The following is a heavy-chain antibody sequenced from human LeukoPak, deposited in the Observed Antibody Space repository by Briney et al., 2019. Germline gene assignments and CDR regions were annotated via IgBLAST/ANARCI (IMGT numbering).Heavy chain of an antibody. CDR3: ARGLFSGSFFDY. V-gene: IGHV4-61*03. Sequence: SETLSLTCTVSGGSVSSGSYFWTWIRQPPGRGLEWIGYVHYSGSTNHNPSLKSRVTISIDTSKNHFSLDLTSVTAADTAVYYCARGLFSGSFFDYWGQGTLVTVSS. J-gene: IGHJ4*02. D-gene: IGHD1-26*01. CDR2: VHYSGST. CDR1: GGSVSSGSYF.